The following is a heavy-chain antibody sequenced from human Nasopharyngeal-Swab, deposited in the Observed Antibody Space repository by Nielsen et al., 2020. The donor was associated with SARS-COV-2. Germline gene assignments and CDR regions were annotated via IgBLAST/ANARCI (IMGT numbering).Heavy chain of an antibody. Sequence: GESLKISCAASGFTFSSYGMHWVRQAPGKGLEWVAVISYDGSNKYYADSVKGRFTISRDNSKNTLYLQMNSLRAEDTAVYYCAKDESGYYYDSSGYIDYWGQGTLVTSPQ. CDR2: ISYDGSNK. V-gene: IGHV3-30*18. J-gene: IGHJ4*02. CDR1: GFTFSSYG. CDR3: AKDESGYYYDSSGYIDY. D-gene: IGHD3-22*01.